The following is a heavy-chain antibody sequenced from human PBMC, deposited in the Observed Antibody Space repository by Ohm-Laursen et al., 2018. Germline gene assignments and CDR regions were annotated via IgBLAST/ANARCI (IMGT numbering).Heavy chain of an antibody. D-gene: IGHD1-26*01. CDR1: GGSISSSSSY. J-gene: IGHJ4*02. CDR3: ARIGSYYLDY. Sequence: GTLSLTCTVSGGSISSSSSYWGWIRQPPRKGLEWIGSIYYSGSTNYNPSLKSRVTISVDTSKNQFSLKLSSVTAADTAVYYCARIGSYYLDYWGQGTLVTVSS. V-gene: IGHV4-39*01. CDR2: IYYSGST.